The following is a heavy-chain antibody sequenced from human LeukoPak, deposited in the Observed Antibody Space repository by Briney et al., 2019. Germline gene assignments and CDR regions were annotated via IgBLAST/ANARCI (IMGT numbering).Heavy chain of an antibody. CDR1: GFTFSSYA. D-gene: IGHD5-12*01. V-gene: IGHV3-23*01. CDR3: AKDLSGYRDAFDI. Sequence: TGGSLRPSCAASGFTFSSYAMSWVRQAPGKGLEWVSAISGSASSTYYADSVKGRYTISRDNSKNTLYLQMNSLGAEDTAVYYCAKDLSGYRDAFDIWGQGTMVTVSS. CDR2: ISGSASST. J-gene: IGHJ3*02.